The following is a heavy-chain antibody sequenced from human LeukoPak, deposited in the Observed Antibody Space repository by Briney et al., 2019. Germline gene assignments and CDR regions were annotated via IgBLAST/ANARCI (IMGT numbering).Heavy chain of an antibody. Sequence: SATLSLTCIVSGSSITSLHSWGWIRQPPGKGLEWVGSMYHSGKPYYNPSLKSRVTISADTSKNQFSLKLTSVTAADTAIYYCARAYEDYMDVWGKGTTVTVSS. CDR2: MYHSGKP. CDR1: GSSITSLHS. V-gene: IGHV4-38-2*02. J-gene: IGHJ6*03. CDR3: ARAYEDYMDV. D-gene: IGHD5-12*01.